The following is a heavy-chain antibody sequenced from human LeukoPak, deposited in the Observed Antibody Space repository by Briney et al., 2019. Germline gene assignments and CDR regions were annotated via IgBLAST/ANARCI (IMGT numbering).Heavy chain of an antibody. J-gene: IGHJ5*02. CDR1: GGSISSFY. CDR2: ISYSGST. Sequence: PSETLSLTCTVSGGSISSFYWIWIRHPPGPGLALIGYISYSGSTNFNPSLKSRVTISVDTSKNQFSLKLSSVTAADTAVYYCAREGTAGTNLNWFDPWGQGTLVTVSS. CDR3: AREGTAGTNLNWFDP. V-gene: IGHV4-59*01. D-gene: IGHD1-1*01.